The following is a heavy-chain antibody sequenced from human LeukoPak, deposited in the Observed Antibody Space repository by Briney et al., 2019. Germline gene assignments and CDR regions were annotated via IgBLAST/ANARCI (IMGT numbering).Heavy chain of an antibody. J-gene: IGHJ4*02. CDR1: GFIFNDYA. CDR2: ISWNSGTI. V-gene: IGHV3-9*01. CDR3: AKNYDILTGYYRADY. Sequence: GGSLRLSCAASGFIFNDYAMHWVRQAPGKGLEWVSGISWNSGTINYADSVKGRFTISRDGAKNSLYLQMNSLRAEDTAVYYCAKNYDILTGYYRADYWGQGTLVTVSS. D-gene: IGHD3-9*01.